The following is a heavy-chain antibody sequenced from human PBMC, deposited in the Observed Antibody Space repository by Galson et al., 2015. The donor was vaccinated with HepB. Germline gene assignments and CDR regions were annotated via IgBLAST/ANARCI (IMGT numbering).Heavy chain of an antibody. CDR1: GYTFTGYY. V-gene: IGHV1-2*06. J-gene: IGHJ4*02. CDR3: ARAYYDSSGYYGTPYFDY. D-gene: IGHD3-22*01. CDR2: INPNSGGT. Sequence: SVKVSCKASGYTFTGYYMHWVRQAPGQELEWMGRINPNSGGTNYAQKFQSRVTMTRDTSISTAYMELSRLRSDDTAVYYCARAYYDSSGYYGTPYFDYWGQGTLVTVSS.